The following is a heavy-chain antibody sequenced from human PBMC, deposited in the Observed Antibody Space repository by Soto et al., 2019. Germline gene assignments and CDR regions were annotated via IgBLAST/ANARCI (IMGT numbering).Heavy chain of an antibody. Sequence: AASGGKFGNSAVGGVSQNPGKGLEWVSAISGSGGSTYYADSVKGRFTISRDNSKNTLYLQMNSLRAEDTAVYYCAKDLFDYIWGSHRLPVLFAYWVQRSLVIVSS. D-gene: IGHD3-16*02. CDR1: GGKFGNSA. CDR3: AKDLFDYIWGSHRLPVLFAY. CDR2: ISGSGGST. J-gene: IGHJ4*02. V-gene: IGHV3-23*01.